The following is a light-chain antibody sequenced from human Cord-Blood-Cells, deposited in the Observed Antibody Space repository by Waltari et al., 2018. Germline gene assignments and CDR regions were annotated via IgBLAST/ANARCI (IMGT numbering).Light chain of an antibody. V-gene: IGLV2-23*01. CDR1: SSDVGSYNL. J-gene: IGLJ3*02. Sequence: QSALTQPASVSGSPGQSITISCTGTSSDVGSYNLVSWYQQHPGKATKLSVYEGSKRPSGVSNRCSCAKSGNTAALTISGLQAEDEADYYCCSYAGSSTWVFGGGTKLTVL. CDR3: CSYAGSSTWV. CDR2: EGS.